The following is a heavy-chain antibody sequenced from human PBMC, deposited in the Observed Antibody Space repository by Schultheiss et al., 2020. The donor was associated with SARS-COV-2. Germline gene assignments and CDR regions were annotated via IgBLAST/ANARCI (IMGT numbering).Heavy chain of an antibody. Sequence: ASVKVSCKASGYTFTSYAMHWVRQAPGQRLEWMGWINAGNGNTKYSQKFQGRVTITRDTSASTAYMELSSLRSEDTAVYYCAREGYCSGGSCFGGMDVWGQGTTVTVSS. J-gene: IGHJ6*02. D-gene: IGHD2-15*01. CDR3: AREGYCSGGSCFGGMDV. V-gene: IGHV1-3*01. CDR2: INAGNGNT. CDR1: GYTFTSYA.